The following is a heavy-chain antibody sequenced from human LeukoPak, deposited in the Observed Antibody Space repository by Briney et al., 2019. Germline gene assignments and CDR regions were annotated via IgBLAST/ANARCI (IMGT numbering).Heavy chain of an antibody. CDR3: ARGSTYYDYVWGSYRQGDWFDP. CDR2: IIPIFGTA. Sequence: SVKVSCKASGGTFSSYAISWVRQAPGQGLEWMGGIIPIFGTANYAQKFQGRVTITADESTSTAYMELSSLRSEDTAVYYCARGSTYYDYVWGSYRQGDWFDPWGQGTLVTVSS. V-gene: IGHV1-69*01. CDR1: GGTFSSYA. J-gene: IGHJ5*02. D-gene: IGHD3-16*02.